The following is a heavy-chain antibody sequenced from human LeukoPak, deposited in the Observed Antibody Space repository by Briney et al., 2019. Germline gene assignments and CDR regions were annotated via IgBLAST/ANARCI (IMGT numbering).Heavy chain of an antibody. Sequence: SGTLSLTCAVYGVSFSGYYWSWIRQPPGKGLEWIGEINHSGSTNYNPSLKSRVTISVDTSKNQFSLKLSSVTAADTAVYYCARRAYNDYWGQGTLVTVSS. V-gene: IGHV4-34*01. J-gene: IGHJ4*02. CDR3: ARRAYNDY. CDR1: GVSFSGYY. CDR2: INHSGST. D-gene: IGHD5-24*01.